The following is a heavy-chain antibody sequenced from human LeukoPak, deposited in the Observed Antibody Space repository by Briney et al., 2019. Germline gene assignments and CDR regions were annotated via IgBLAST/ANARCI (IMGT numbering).Heavy chain of an antibody. CDR3: ARDLWGWGSDYLDY. D-gene: IGHD4/OR15-4a*01. Sequence: GGSLRLSCAASGVSFSDYYMSWIRQAPGKGLQWVSYIDTGGSITYYAGSVKGRFTISRDNAKNSLYLQMNSLRVEDTAVYYCARDLWGWGSDYLDYWGQGTLVTVSS. V-gene: IGHV3-11*04. J-gene: IGHJ4*02. CDR2: IDTGGSIT. CDR1: GVSFSDYY.